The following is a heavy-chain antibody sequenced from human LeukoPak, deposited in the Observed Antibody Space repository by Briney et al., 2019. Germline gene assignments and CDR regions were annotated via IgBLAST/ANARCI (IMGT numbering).Heavy chain of an antibody. D-gene: IGHD2-2*01. CDR3: ARGGGDIVVVPAAMPYYFDY. CDR1: GGSISSYY. CDR2: IYTSGST. V-gene: IGHV4-4*07. J-gene: IGHJ4*02. Sequence: KTSETLSLTCTVSGGSISSYYWSWIRQPAGEGLEWIGRIYTSGSTNYNPSLKSRVTMSVDTSKNQFSLKLSSVTAADTAVYYCARGGGDIVVVPAAMPYYFDYWGQGTLVTVSS.